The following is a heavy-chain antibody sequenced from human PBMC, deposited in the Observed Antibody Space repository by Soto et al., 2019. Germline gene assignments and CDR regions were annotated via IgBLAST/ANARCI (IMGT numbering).Heavy chain of an antibody. Sequence: ASVKVSCKASGYTFTGYYMHWVRQAPGQGLEWMGWINPNSGGTNYAQKFQGWVTMTRDTSISTAYMELSRLRSDDTAVYYCARAFSGYDYRPGYWGQGTLVTVSS. V-gene: IGHV1-2*04. CDR3: ARAFSGYDYRPGY. D-gene: IGHD5-12*01. CDR1: GYTFTGYY. J-gene: IGHJ4*02. CDR2: INPNSGGT.